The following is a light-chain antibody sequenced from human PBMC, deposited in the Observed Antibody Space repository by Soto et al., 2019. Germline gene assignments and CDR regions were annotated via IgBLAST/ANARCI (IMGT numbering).Light chain of an antibody. Sequence: AIQMTQSPSSLSASVGDRVNITCRASQDIRDDLGWYQQKPGNAPKLLISAPSSLQSGVPSRFSGSGSGTDFTLTISSLQPEYFATYYCLQDYNYPLTFGGGTKVEFK. V-gene: IGKV1-6*01. CDR1: QDIRDD. CDR2: APS. J-gene: IGKJ4*01. CDR3: LQDYNYPLT.